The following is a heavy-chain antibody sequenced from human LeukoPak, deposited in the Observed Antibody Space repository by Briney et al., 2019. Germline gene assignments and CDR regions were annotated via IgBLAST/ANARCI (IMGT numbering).Heavy chain of an antibody. CDR1: GFTFSNYW. J-gene: IGHJ6*02. CDR3: AGGLMDV. Sequence: GGSLRLSCAASGFTFSNYWMTWVRQAPGKGLEWVANIEEDGSEKHYVDSVKGRFTISRDNAKNSLYLQMTSLRDEDTGLYYCAGGLMDVWGQGTTVTVSS. V-gene: IGHV3-7*04. CDR2: IEEDGSEK.